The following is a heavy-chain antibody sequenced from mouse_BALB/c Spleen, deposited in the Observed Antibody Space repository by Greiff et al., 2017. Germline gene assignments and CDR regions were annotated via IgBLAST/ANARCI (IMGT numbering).Heavy chain of an antibody. J-gene: IGHJ4*01. CDR3: ARVDGPMDY. Sequence: DVMLVESGGGLVKPGGSLKLSCAASGFTFSDYYMYWVRQTPEKRLEWVATISDGGSYTYYPDSVKGRFTISRDNAKNNLYLQMSSLKSEDTAMYYCARVDGPMDYWGQGTSVTVSS. CDR1: GFTFSDYY. CDR2: ISDGGSYT. D-gene: IGHD2-3*01. V-gene: IGHV5-4*02.